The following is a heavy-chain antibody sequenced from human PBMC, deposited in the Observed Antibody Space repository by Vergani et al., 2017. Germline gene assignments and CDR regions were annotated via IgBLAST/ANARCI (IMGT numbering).Heavy chain of an antibody. D-gene: IGHD6-13*01. Sequence: EVQLVESGGGLVQPGRSLRLSCAASGFTFDDYAMHWVRQAPGKGLEWVSGISWNSGSIGYADSVKGRFTISRDNAKNSLYLQMNSLRAEDTAVYYCAKDRSSSCLDYWGQGTLVTVSS. CDR1: GFTFDDYA. CDR3: AKDRSSSCLDY. V-gene: IGHV3-9*01. CDR2: ISWNSGSI. J-gene: IGHJ4*02.